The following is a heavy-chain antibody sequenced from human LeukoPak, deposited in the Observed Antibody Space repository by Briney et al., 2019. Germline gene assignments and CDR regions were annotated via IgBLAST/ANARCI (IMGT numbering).Heavy chain of an antibody. CDR1: GFTFSSYA. CDR3: AKVGTGYCTNGVCYTSDY. Sequence: PGGSLRLSCAASGFTFSSYAMSWVRQAPGKGLEWVSAISGSGGSTYYADSVKGRFTISRDNSKNTLYLQMNSLRAEDTAVYYCAKVGTGYCTNGVCYTSDYWGQGTLVTVSS. CDR2: ISGSGGST. J-gene: IGHJ4*02. D-gene: IGHD2-8*01. V-gene: IGHV3-23*01.